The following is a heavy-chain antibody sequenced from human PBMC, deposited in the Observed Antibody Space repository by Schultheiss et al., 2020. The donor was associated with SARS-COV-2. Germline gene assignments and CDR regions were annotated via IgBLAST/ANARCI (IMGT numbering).Heavy chain of an antibody. V-gene: IGHV3-30*03. D-gene: IGHD5-18*01. CDR1: GFTFSSNG. CDR2: ISYDGSNK. Sequence: GGSLRLSCAASGFTFSSNGMHWVRQAPGKGLEWVAVISYDGSNKYYADSVKGRFTISRDNSKNTLYLQMNSLRAEDTAVYYCARGGYSYGTDAFDIWGQGTMVTVSS. CDR3: ARGGYSYGTDAFDI. J-gene: IGHJ3*02.